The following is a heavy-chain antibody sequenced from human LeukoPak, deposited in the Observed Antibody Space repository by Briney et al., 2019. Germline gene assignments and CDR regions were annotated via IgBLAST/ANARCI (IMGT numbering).Heavy chain of an antibody. D-gene: IGHD2-2*02. CDR3: ARGGGHTDY. J-gene: IGHJ4*02. Sequence: SETLSLTCTVSGGSISSYYWSWIRQPPGKGPEWIGYIYYSGSTNYNPSLKSRVTISVDTSKNQFSLKLSSVTAADTAVYYCARGGGHTDYWGQGTLVTVSS. V-gene: IGHV4-59*01. CDR2: IYYSGST. CDR1: GGSISSYY.